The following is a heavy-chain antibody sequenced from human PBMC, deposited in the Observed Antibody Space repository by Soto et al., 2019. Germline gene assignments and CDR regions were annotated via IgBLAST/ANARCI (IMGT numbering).Heavy chain of an antibody. CDR2: IYYSGST. J-gene: IGHJ6*02. CDR1: GGSISSGGYY. Sequence: SETLSLTCTVSGGSISSGGYYWSWIRQHPGKGLEWIGYIYYSGSTYYNPSLKSRVTISVDTSKNQFSLKLSSVTAADTAVYYCARDWLEWLPQGGYDYYYYGMAVWAQGNTVPVSS. V-gene: IGHV4-31*03. CDR3: ARDWLEWLPQGGYDYYYYGMAV. D-gene: IGHD3-3*01.